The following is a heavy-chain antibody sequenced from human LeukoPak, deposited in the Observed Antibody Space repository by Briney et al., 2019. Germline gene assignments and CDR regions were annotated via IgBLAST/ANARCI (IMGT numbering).Heavy chain of an antibody. J-gene: IGHJ4*02. V-gene: IGHV3-30*19. CDR2: ISNDGSNK. CDR3: AREEYYFDY. Sequence: PGGSLRLSCAASGFTFSSYGMHWVRQAPGKGLEWVAVISNDGSNKYYADSVKGRFTISRDNSKNTLYLQMNSLRAEDTAAYYCAREEYYFDYWGQGTLVTVSS. CDR1: GFTFSSYG.